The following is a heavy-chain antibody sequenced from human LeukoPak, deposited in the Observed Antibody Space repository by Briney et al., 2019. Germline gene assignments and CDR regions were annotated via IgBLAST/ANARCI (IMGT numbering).Heavy chain of an antibody. CDR2: ISDTGGRT. CDR3: AKRGVVIRVILVGFHQEAYYFDS. D-gene: IGHD3-22*01. J-gene: IGHJ4*02. CDR1: GFTFNSYA. V-gene: IGHV3-23*01. Sequence: GGSLRLSCAASGFTFNSYAMYWVRQAPGKGLEWVAGISDTGGRTNYADSVKGRFTISRDNPKNTLYLQMNSLRAEDTAVYFCAKRGVVIRVILVGFHQEAYYFDSWGQGALVTVSS.